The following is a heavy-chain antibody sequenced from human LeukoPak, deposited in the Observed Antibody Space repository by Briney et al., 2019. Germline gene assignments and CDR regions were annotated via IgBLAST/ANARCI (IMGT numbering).Heavy chain of an antibody. CDR1: GFTFSTYA. Sequence: PGGSLRLSCAASGFTFSTYAMHWVRQAPGKGLEWAALILYDGSNKYYADSVKGRFTISRDNSKNTLYLQMNSLRAEDTAVYYCASSIAVAGDNDAFDIWGQGTMVTVSS. D-gene: IGHD6-19*01. V-gene: IGHV3-30*14. CDR2: ILYDGSNK. J-gene: IGHJ3*02. CDR3: ASSIAVAGDNDAFDI.